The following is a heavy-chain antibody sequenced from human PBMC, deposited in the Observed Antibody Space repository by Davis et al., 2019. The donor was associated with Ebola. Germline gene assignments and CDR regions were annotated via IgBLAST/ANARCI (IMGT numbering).Heavy chain of an antibody. CDR3: ARDGVDCSGGSCYSKFFDY. V-gene: IGHV3-23*01. Sequence: PGGSLRLSCAASGFTFSSYAMSWVRQAPGKGLEWVSAISGSGGSTYYADSVKGRFTISRDNSKNTLYLQMNSLRAEDTAVYYCARDGVDCSGGSCYSKFFDYWGQGTLVTVSS. CDR2: ISGSGGST. D-gene: IGHD2-15*01. J-gene: IGHJ4*02. CDR1: GFTFSSYA.